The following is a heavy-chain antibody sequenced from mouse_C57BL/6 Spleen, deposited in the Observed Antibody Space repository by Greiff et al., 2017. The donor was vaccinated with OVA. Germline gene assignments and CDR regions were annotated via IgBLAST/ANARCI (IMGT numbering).Heavy chain of an antibody. V-gene: IGHV5-17*01. Sequence: EVMLVESGGGLVKPGGSLKLSCAASGFTFSDYGMHWVRQAPEKGLEWVAYISSGSSTIYYADTVKGRFTISRANAKNTLFLQMTSRRSEDTAMYYCARGLSTGVGAMDYWGQGTSVTVSS. CDR1: GFTFSDYG. CDR2: ISSGSSTI. J-gene: IGHJ4*01. D-gene: IGHD1-1*01. CDR3: ARGLSTGVGAMDY.